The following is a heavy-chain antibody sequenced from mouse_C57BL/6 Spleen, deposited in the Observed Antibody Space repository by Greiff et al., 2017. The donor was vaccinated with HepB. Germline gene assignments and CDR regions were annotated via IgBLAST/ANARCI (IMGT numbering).Heavy chain of an antibody. D-gene: IGHD4-1*01. Sequence: VQLQQSGAELVRPGASVTLSCKASGYTFTDYEMHWVKQTPVHGLEWIGAIDPETGGTAYNQKFKGKAILTADKSSSTAYMELRSLTSEDSAVYYWTPLTGTGFAYWGQGTLVTVSA. J-gene: IGHJ3*01. V-gene: IGHV1-15*01. CDR1: GYTFTDYE. CDR3: TPLTGTGFAY. CDR2: IDPETGGT.